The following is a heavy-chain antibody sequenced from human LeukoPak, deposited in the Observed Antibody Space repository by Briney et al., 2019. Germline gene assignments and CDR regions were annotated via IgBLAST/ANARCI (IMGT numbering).Heavy chain of an antibody. V-gene: IGHV6-1*01. Sequence: SQTLSLTCAISGDSISSNSAAWNWIRQSPSRGLEWLGRTYSRSKWYNDYAVSVKSRITINPDTSKNQFSLKLSSVTAADTAVYYCARGHYDLNCWGQGTLVTVSS. CDR1: GDSISSNSAA. D-gene: IGHD3-3*01. CDR2: TYSRSKWYN. J-gene: IGHJ4*02. CDR3: ARGHYDLNC.